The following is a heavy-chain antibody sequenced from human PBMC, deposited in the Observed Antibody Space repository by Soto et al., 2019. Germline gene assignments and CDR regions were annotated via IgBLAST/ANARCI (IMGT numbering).Heavy chain of an antibody. Sequence: SETLSLTCTVSGVSISGSRYYWSWIRQPPGKGLEWIGYIYYSGSTNYNPSLKSRVTISVDTSKNQFSLKLSSVTAADTAVYYCAREGYSSTWSRNYFFDYWGQGTLVTVSS. CDR2: IYYSGST. D-gene: IGHD6-13*01. CDR3: AREGYSSTWSRNYFFDY. J-gene: IGHJ4*02. CDR1: GVSISGSRYY. V-gene: IGHV4-61*01.